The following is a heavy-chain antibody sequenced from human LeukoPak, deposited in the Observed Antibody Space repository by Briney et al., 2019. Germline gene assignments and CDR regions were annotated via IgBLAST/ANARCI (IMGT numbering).Heavy chain of an antibody. D-gene: IGHD6-19*01. V-gene: IGHV1-2*02. J-gene: IGHJ4*02. Sequence: GGSLRLACAASGFTFSNYGMHWVRQAPGQGLEWMGWINPNSGGTNYAQKFQGRVTMTRDTSISTAYMELSRLRSDDTAVYYCARDQRGPKQWLVERLFDYWGQGTLVTVSS. CDR1: GFTFSNYG. CDR2: INPNSGGT. CDR3: ARDQRGPKQWLVERLFDY.